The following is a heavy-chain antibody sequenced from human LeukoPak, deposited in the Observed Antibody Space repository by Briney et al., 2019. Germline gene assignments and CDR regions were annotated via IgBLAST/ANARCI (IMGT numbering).Heavy chain of an antibody. CDR2: ISTSSSYI. V-gene: IGHV3-21*04. Sequence: GGSLRLSCAASGFTFSSYSMNWVRQAPGKGLEWVSSISTSSSYIYYAHSVKGRFTISRDNAKNSLYLQMNSLRAEDTALYYCARASSALIDAALPNWFDPWGQGTLVTVSS. J-gene: IGHJ5*02. CDR1: GFTFSSYS. CDR3: ARASSALIDAALPNWFDP. D-gene: IGHD3-3*01.